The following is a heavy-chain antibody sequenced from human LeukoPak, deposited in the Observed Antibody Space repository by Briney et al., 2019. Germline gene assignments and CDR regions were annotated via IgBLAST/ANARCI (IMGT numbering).Heavy chain of an antibody. V-gene: IGHV4-39*01. D-gene: IGHD2-21*02. CDR3: ARSRIVVVTAYDAFDI. J-gene: IGHJ3*02. CDR2: IYYSGST. Sequence: PSETLSLTCTVSRGSISSSSYYWGWIRQPPGKGLEWIGSIYYSGSTYYNPSLKSRVTISVDTSKNQFSLKLSSVTAADTAVYYCARSRIVVVTAYDAFDIWGQGTMVTVSS. CDR1: RGSISSSSYY.